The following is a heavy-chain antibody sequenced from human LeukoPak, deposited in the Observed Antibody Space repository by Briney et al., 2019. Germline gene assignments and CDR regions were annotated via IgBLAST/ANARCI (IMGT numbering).Heavy chain of an antibody. CDR2: ISSSGSTI. V-gene: IGHV3-11*01. J-gene: IGHJ3*02. CDR1: GFTFSDYY. D-gene: IGHD6-19*01. CDR3: AKDLWLARRNVAFDI. Sequence: PGGSLRLSCAASGFTFSDYYMSWIRQAPGKGLEWVSYISSSGSTIYYADSVKGRFTISRDNAKNSLYLQMNSLRAEDTAVYYCAKDLWLARRNVAFDIWGQGTMVTVPS.